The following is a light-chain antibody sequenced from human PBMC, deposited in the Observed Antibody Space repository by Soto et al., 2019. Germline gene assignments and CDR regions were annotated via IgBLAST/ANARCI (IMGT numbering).Light chain of an antibody. Sequence: EIVMTQSPATLSVSPGERATLSCRASQSVSSNLAWYQQKPGQAPRLLIYGASTRPTGFPARFSGSGSGTEFPLTISSLQYEDFAVYYCQHYNNWPRTFGQGTKVEIK. V-gene: IGKV3-15*01. CDR1: QSVSSN. J-gene: IGKJ1*01. CDR2: GAS. CDR3: QHYNNWPRT.